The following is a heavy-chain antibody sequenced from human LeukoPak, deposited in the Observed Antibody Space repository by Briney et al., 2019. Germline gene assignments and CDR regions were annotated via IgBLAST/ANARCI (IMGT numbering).Heavy chain of an antibody. V-gene: IGHV1-69*01. CDR2: IIPIFGTA. Sequence: SVKVSCKASGGTFSSYAISWVRQAPGQGLEWMGGIIPIFGTANYAQKFQGRVTITADESTSTAYMELSSLRSEDTAVYYCARPLRGSGSYYNFDYRGQGTLVTVSS. D-gene: IGHD3-10*01. CDR1: GGTFSSYA. CDR3: ARPLRGSGSYYNFDY. J-gene: IGHJ4*02.